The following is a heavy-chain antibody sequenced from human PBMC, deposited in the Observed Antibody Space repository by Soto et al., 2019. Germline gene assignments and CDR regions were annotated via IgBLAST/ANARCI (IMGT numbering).Heavy chain of an antibody. CDR1: GGSISSGGYS. V-gene: IGHV4-30-2*01. CDR3: ARAPMVRGVYFDY. J-gene: IGHJ4*02. CDR2: IYHSGST. D-gene: IGHD3-10*01. Sequence: SETLSLTCAVSGGSISSGGYSWSWIRQPPGKGLEWIGYIYHSGSTYYNPSLKSRVTISVDRSKNQFSLKLSSVTAADTAVYYCARAPMVRGVYFDYWGQGTLVTVYS.